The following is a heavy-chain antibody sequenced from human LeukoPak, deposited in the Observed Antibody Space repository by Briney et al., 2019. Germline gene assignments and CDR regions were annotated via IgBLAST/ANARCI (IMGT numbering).Heavy chain of an antibody. J-gene: IGHJ4*02. CDR3: ARGGSGSYDN. D-gene: IGHD1-26*01. CDR1: GFTFSIYW. V-gene: IGHV3-74*01. Sequence: GGSLRLSCAASGFTFSIYWMHWVRQVPGKGLVWVSRINTDGSSTSYADSVKGRFTISRDSAKNTLYLQMNSLRAEDTAVYYCARGGSGSYDNWGQGTLVTVSS. CDR2: INTDGSST.